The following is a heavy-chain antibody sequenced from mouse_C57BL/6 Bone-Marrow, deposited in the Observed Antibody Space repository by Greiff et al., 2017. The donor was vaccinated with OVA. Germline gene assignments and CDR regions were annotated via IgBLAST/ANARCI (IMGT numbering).Heavy chain of an antibody. CDR1: GFTFSSYA. Sequence: EVKLEESGGGLVKPGGSLKLSCAASGFTFSSYAMSWVRQTPEKRLEWVATISDGGSYTYYPDNVKGRFTISRDNAKNNLYLQMSHLKSEDTAMYYCARDEITTRYFDVWGTGTTVTVSS. CDR2: ISDGGSYT. D-gene: IGHD1-1*01. CDR3: ARDEITTRYFDV. V-gene: IGHV5-4*01. J-gene: IGHJ1*03.